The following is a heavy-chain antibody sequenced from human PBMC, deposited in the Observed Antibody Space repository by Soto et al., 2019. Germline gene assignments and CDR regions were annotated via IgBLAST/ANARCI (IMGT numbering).Heavy chain of an antibody. V-gene: IGHV1-69*13. CDR1: GGTFSSYA. D-gene: IGHD3-10*01. CDR3: ARTRIYYGSGNYYYYGMDV. J-gene: IGHJ6*02. Sequence: ASVKVSCKASGGTFSSYAISWVRQAPGQGLEWMGGIIPIFGTANYAQKFQGRVTITADESTSTAYMELSSLRSEDTAVYYCARTRIYYGSGNYYYYGMDVWGQGTTVTVSS. CDR2: IIPIFGTA.